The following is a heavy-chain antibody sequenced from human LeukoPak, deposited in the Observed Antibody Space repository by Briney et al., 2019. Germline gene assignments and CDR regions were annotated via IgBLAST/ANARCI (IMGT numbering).Heavy chain of an antibody. D-gene: IGHD2-2*02. CDR3: ARVRYCSSTSCHRSDP. CDR1: GGSISSSTDY. J-gene: IGHJ5*02. CDR2: IYYSGPT. Sequence: SETLSLTCTVSGGSISSSTDYWGWIRQPPGKGLEWIGTIYYSGPTYYNPSLKSRFTMSVDTSKNRFSLNLSSVTAADTAVYYCARVRYCSSTSCHRSDPWGQGTLVTVSS. V-gene: IGHV4-39*01.